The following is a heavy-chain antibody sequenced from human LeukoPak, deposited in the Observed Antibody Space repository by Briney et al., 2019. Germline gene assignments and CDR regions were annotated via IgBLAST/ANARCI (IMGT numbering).Heavy chain of an antibody. Sequence: ASVKVSCKASGYTFTGYYMHWVRQAPGQGLEWMGWINPNSGGTNYAQKFQGRVTMTRDTSISTAYMELSRLRSDDTAVYYCASAGTMVRGTQPSYYYYYMDVWGKGTTVTISS. D-gene: IGHD3-10*01. CDR2: INPNSGGT. CDR1: GYTFTGYY. CDR3: ASAGTMVRGTQPSYYYYYMDV. J-gene: IGHJ6*03. V-gene: IGHV1-2*02.